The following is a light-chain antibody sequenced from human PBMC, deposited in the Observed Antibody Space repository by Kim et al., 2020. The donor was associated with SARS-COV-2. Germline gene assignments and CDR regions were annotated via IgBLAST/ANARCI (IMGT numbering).Light chain of an antibody. CDR3: LQYNNWPSWM. J-gene: IGKJ1*01. CDR2: GAS. CDR1: QSVGSS. V-gene: IGKV3-15*01. Sequence: EIAMTHSPATLSVSPGDRATLSCRASQSVGSSLAWYQQKPGRAPRLLIYGASTRATGFPARFSGSGSGTDFTLTISSVQPEDVAVYFCLQYNNWPSWMFGRGTKVDIK.